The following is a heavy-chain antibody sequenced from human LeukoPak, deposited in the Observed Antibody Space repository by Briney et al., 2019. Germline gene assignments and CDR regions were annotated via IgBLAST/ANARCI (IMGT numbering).Heavy chain of an antibody. CDR1: GFTFSSYW. J-gene: IGHJ3*02. V-gene: IGHV3-7*03. CDR2: IKEDGSEK. Sequence: GGSLRLSCAASGFTFSSYWMSWVRQAPGKGLEWVANIKEDGSEKYYVDSVKGRFTISRDNSKNTLYLQMNSLRVEDTAVYYCAKDAFDIWGQGTMVTVSS. CDR3: AKDAFDI.